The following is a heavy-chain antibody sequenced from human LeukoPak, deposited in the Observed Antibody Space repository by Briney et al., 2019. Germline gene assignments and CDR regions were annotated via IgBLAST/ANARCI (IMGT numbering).Heavy chain of an antibody. CDR2: IYYSGST. CDR3: ARGPKKAETLDYGDPGHPHRSNWFDP. D-gene: IGHD4-17*01. Sequence: PSETLSLTCTVSGGSISSYYWSWIRQPPGKGLEWIGYIYYSGSTNYNPSLKSRVTISVDTSKNQFSLKLSSVTAADTAVYYCARGPKKAETLDYGDPGHPHRSNWFDPWGQGTLVTVSS. CDR1: GGSISSYY. V-gene: IGHV4-59*12. J-gene: IGHJ5*02.